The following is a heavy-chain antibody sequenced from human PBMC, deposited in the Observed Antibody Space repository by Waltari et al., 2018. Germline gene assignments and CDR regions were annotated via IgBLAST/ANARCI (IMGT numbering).Heavy chain of an antibody. D-gene: IGHD2-15*01. CDR2: IHYSGST. V-gene: IGHV4-59*11. Sequence: QVQLQESGPGLVKPSETLSLTCTVSGGSISSHYWSWIRQPPGKGLEWIGYIHYSGSTNYNPFLKSRVTISVDTSKNQFSLKLSSVTAADTAVYYCARDRGYCSGGSCYGDAFDIWGQGTMVTVSS. CDR3: ARDRGYCSGGSCYGDAFDI. J-gene: IGHJ3*02. CDR1: GGSISSHY.